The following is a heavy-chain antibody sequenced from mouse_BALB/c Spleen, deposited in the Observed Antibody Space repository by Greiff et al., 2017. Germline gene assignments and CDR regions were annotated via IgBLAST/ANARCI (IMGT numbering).Heavy chain of an antibody. CDR1: GFSLSRYS. Sequence: QVQLKESGPGLVAPSQSLSITCTVSGFSLSRYSVHWVRQPPGKGLEWLGMIWGGGSTDYNSAFMSRLSISKDNSKSQVFLKMNSLQTDDTAIYYCVRDMITGDYYAMDYWGQGTSVTVSS. V-gene: IGHV2-6-4*01. J-gene: IGHJ4*01. D-gene: IGHD2-4*01. CDR2: IWGGGST. CDR3: VRDMITGDYYAMDY.